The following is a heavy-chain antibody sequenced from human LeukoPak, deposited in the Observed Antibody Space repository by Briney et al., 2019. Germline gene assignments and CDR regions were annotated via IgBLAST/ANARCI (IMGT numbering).Heavy chain of an antibody. CDR2: ITPNIGST. Sequence: ASVKVSCKASGDTFTSYYIHWMRQAPGQGLEWLGMITPNIGSTTYAQQFQGRITMTSDKSTSTVYMDLSSLRFEDTAVYFCARTEYHYYYMDVWGKGTTVTVSS. V-gene: IGHV1-46*01. J-gene: IGHJ6*03. CDR3: ARTEYHYYYMDV. CDR1: GDTFTSYY.